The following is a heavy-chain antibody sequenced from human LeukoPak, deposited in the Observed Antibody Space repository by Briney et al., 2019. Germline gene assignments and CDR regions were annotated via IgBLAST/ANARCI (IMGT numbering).Heavy chain of an antibody. Sequence: GGPLGFSGAASEFRSSSFLMHGFAKAPGKGLNGLALISYDGSNEYYADSVKGRFTISRDSSKNTLYMQMNSLRPEDTAVYYCARAADYGDFLNYWGQGTLVTVSS. CDR2: ISYDGSNE. J-gene: IGHJ4*02. CDR1: EFRSSSFL. V-gene: IGHV3-30*04. D-gene: IGHD4-17*01. CDR3: ARAADYGDFLNY.